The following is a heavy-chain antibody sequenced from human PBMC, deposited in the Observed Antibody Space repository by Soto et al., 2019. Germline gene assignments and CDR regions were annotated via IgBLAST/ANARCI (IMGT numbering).Heavy chain of an antibody. CDR1: GFTFSSYW. CDR3: ARHGYNYGGVYFDY. V-gene: IGHV3-74*01. CDR2: INSDGSST. D-gene: IGHD5-18*01. J-gene: IGHJ4*02. Sequence: GGSLRLSCAASGFTFSSYWMHWVRQAPGKGLVWVSRINSDGSSTSYADSVKGRFTISRDNSKNTLYLQMNSLRAEDTAVYYCARHGYNYGGVYFDYWGQGTLVTVPS.